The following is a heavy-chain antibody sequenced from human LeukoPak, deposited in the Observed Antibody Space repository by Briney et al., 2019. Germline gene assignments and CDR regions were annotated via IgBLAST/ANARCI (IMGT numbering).Heavy chain of an antibody. CDR2: IYYSGTT. V-gene: IGHV4-59*01. J-gene: IGHJ4*02. D-gene: IGHD3-10*01. CDR1: GGSINYYY. Sequence: SETLSLTCTVSGGSINYYYWSWIRHPPGKGLEWIGYIYYSGTTNYKPSLKSRVTISVDTSKNQFSLKLSSVTAADAAVYYCARMGAMVRGAVDYWGQGTLVTVSS. CDR3: ARMGAMVRGAVDY.